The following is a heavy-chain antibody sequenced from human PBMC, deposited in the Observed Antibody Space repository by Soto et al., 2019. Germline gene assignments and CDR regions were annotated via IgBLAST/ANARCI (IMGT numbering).Heavy chain of an antibody. D-gene: IGHD3-9*01. CDR2: ISSSGSTI. Sequence: GGSLRLSCAASGFTFSDYYMSWIRQAPGKGLEWVSYISSSGSTIYYADSVKGRFTISRDNAKSSLYLQMNSLRAEDTAVYYCARQALRYFDWHNYFDYWGQGTLVTVSS. V-gene: IGHV3-11*01. J-gene: IGHJ4*02. CDR1: GFTFSDYY. CDR3: ARQALRYFDWHNYFDY.